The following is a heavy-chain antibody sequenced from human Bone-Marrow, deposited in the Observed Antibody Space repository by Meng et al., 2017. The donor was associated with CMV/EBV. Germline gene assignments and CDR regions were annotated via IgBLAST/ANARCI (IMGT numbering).Heavy chain of an antibody. D-gene: IGHD6-19*01. CDR2: INHSGST. Sequence: SETLSLTCAVYGGSFSGYYWSWIRQPPGKGLEWIGEINHSGSTNYNPSLKSRVTISVDTPKNQFSLKLSSVTAADTAVYYCARGGVAVAGARWYFDLWGRGTLVTVSS. CDR1: GGSFSGYY. CDR3: ARGGVAVAGARWYFDL. J-gene: IGHJ2*01. V-gene: IGHV4-34*01.